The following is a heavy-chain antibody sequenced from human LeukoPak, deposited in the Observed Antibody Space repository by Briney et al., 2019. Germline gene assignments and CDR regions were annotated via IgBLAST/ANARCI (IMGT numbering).Heavy chain of an antibody. CDR3: ATHKSSSWRNNWFDP. CDR2: IIPIFGTA. J-gene: IGHJ5*02. CDR1: GGTFSSYA. Sequence: SVKVSCKASGGTFSSYAISWVRQAPGQGLEWMGRIIPIFGTANYAQKFQGRVTITTDESTSTAYMELSSLRSEDTAVYYCATHKSSSWRNNWFDPWGRGTLVTVSS. V-gene: IGHV1-69*05. D-gene: IGHD6-13*01.